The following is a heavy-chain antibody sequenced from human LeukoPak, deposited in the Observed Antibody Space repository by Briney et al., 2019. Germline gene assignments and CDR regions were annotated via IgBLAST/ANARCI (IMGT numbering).Heavy chain of an antibody. CDR2: TTGSSSYI. D-gene: IGHD1-1*01. CDR3: ARDRLEGGETFDS. J-gene: IGHJ4*02. V-gene: IGHV3-21*01. CDR1: GFSFRSYS. Sequence: GGSPRLSCAASGFSFRSYSMDWVRQAPGKGLEWVSSTTGSSSYISYADSVKGRFTISRDNAENSLFLQMNSLRPEDTAVYFCARDRLEGGETFDSWGQGTLVTVSS.